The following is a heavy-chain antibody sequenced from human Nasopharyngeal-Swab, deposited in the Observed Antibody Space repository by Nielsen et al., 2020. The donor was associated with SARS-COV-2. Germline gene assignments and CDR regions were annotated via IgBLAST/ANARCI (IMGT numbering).Heavy chain of an antibody. V-gene: IGHV3-74*01. D-gene: IGHD6-13*01. Sequence: ETLSLTCAASGFTSSSYWMHWVRQAPGKGLVWVSRINSDGISTTYADSVKGRFTISRDNAKNTLYLQMNSLRAEDTAVYYCAKEVGSSCCNWFDPWGQGTLVTVSS. CDR1: GFTSSSYW. CDR2: INSDGIST. CDR3: AKEVGSSCCNWFDP. J-gene: IGHJ5*02.